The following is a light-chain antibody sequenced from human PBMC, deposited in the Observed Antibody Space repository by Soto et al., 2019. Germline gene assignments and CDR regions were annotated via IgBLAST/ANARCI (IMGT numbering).Light chain of an antibody. CDR1: QDINNY. CDR2: DAS. J-gene: IGKJ4*01. CDR3: QQYDNLPLT. Sequence: THMTQSPSSLSASVGDRVTITCQASQDINNYLNWYQQRPGKAPKLLIYDASDLETGVPSRFSGSGSGTDFTFTISSLQPEDIATYYCQQYDNLPLTFGGGTKVDIK. V-gene: IGKV1-33*01.